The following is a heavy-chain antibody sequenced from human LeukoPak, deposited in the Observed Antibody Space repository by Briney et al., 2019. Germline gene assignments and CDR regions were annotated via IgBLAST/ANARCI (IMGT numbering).Heavy chain of an antibody. CDR2: IYYSGST. CDR3: ARVVIFGVVTTSWYFDY. Sequence: SETLSLTCTVSGGSISSSSYYWGWIRQPPGKGLEWIGSIYYSGSTNYNPSLKSRVTMSVDTSKNQFSLKLSSVTAADTAVYYCARVVIFGVVTTSWYFDYWGQGTLVTVSS. V-gene: IGHV4-39*07. CDR1: GGSISSSSYY. D-gene: IGHD3-3*01. J-gene: IGHJ4*02.